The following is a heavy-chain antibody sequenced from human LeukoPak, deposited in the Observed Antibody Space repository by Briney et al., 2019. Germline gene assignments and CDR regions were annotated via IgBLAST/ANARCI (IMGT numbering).Heavy chain of an antibody. Sequence: ASVKVSCKASRYTFTGYYMHWVRQAPGQGLEWMGWINPNSGGTNYAQKFQGRVTMTRDTSISTAYMELSRLRSDDTAVYYCAREVVGVGEFESYWGQGTLVTVSS. CDR2: INPNSGGT. CDR3: AREVVGVGEFESY. V-gene: IGHV1-2*02. D-gene: IGHD3-16*01. CDR1: RYTFTGYY. J-gene: IGHJ4*02.